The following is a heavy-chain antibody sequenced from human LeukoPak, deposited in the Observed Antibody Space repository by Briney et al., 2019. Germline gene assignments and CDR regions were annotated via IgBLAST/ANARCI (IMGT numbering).Heavy chain of an antibody. D-gene: IGHD4-23*01. V-gene: IGHV3-74*01. CDR1: QSTFYSYW. CDR2: VNSDVTST. J-gene: IGHJ4*02. Sequence: GGSLRLSCAASQSTFYSYWMHWVRQAPGKGLAWVSRVNSDVTSTSYADSVKGRFTVSRDNTKNTLYLQMDSLRVDDTAVYYCAGGGFSGFDRWGQGIVVTVSS. CDR3: AGGGFSGFDR.